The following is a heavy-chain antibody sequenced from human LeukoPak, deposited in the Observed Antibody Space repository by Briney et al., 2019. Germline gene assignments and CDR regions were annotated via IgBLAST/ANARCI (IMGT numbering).Heavy chain of an antibody. D-gene: IGHD3-10*01. CDR2: IYHSGST. V-gene: IGHV4-4*02. J-gene: IGHJ4*02. CDR3: ARLSITMVRGVQYYFDY. Sequence: PSETLSLTCAVSGGSISSSNWWSWVRQPPGKGLEWIGSIYHSGSTYYNPSLKSRVTISVDTSKNQFSLKLSSVTAADTAVYYCARLSITMVRGVQYYFDYWGQGTLVTVSS. CDR1: GGSISSSNW.